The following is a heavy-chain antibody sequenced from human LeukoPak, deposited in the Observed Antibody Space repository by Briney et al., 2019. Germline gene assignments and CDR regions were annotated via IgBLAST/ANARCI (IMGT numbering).Heavy chain of an antibody. D-gene: IGHD4-11*01. CDR2: IWSDGSNQ. J-gene: IGHJ4*02. Sequence: GGSLRLSCAASGFTFSSYGMHWVRQAPGKGLEWVAVIWSDGSNQYHADSVKGRFTISRDNSKNTVYLQMNSLRVEDTGVYYCAKDAQRGFDYSNSLEYWGQGILVTVSS. CDR3: AKDAQRGFDYSNSLEY. V-gene: IGHV3-33*06. CDR1: GFTFSSYG.